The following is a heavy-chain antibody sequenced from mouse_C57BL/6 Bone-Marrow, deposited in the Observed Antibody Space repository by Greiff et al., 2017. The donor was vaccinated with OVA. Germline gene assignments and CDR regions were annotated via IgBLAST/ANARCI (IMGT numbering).Heavy chain of an antibody. V-gene: IGHV14-2*01. CDR1: GFNIKDYY. D-gene: IGHD1-1*01. Sequence: EVKVVESGAELVKPGASVKLSCTASGFNIKDYYMHWVKQWTEQGLEWIGRIDPEDGETKYAPKFQGKATITADTSSNTAYLQLSSLTSEDTAVYYCASYYGSFDYWGQGTTLTVSS. CDR2: IDPEDGET. CDR3: ASYYGSFDY. J-gene: IGHJ2*01.